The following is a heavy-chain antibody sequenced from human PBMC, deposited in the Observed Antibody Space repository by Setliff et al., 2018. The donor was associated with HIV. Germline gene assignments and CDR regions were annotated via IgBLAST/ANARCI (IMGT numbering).Heavy chain of an antibody. CDR2: ISWNSGSI. V-gene: IGHV3-9*01. D-gene: IGHD6-19*01. Sequence: GGSLRLSCAASGFTFDDYAMHWVRQAPGKGLEWVSGISWNSGSIGYVDSVKGRLTISRDNAKNSLYLQMNSLRAEDTAVYYCARAVAENWFDPWGRGTLVTVSS. CDR3: ARAVAENWFDP. CDR1: GFTFDDYA. J-gene: IGHJ5*02.